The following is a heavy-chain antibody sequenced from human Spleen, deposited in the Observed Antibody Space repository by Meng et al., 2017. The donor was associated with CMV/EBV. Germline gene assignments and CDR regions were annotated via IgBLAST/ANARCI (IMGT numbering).Heavy chain of an antibody. J-gene: IGHJ5*02. CDR2: IYPGDSDT. D-gene: IGHD2-2*01. CDR3: ARQLDTRTWDNWFDP. V-gene: IGHV5-51*01. Sequence: GESLKISCKGFGYSFTSYWIAWVRQMPGKGLEWMGIIYPGDSDTTYSRSFQGQVTISADKSISTTYLQWSSLRASDTAIYYCARQLDTRTWDNWFDPWGQGTLVTVSS. CDR1: GYSFTSYW.